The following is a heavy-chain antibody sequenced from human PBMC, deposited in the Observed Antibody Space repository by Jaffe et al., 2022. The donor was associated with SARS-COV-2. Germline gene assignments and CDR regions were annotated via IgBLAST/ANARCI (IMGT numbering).Heavy chain of an antibody. V-gene: IGHV4-34*01. Sequence: QVQLQQWGAGLLKPSETLSLTCAVYGGSFSGYYWSWIRQPPGKGLEWIGEINHSGSTNYNPSLKSRVTISVDTSKNQFSLKLSSVTAADTAVYYCARGRVYYDILTGYSYNWFDPWGQGTLVTVSS. J-gene: IGHJ5*02. CDR3: ARGRVYYDILTGYSYNWFDP. CDR1: GGSFSGYY. D-gene: IGHD3-9*01. CDR2: INHSGST.